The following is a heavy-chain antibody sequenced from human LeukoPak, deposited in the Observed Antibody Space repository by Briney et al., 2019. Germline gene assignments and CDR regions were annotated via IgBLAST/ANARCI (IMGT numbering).Heavy chain of an antibody. V-gene: IGHV3-21*01. J-gene: IGHJ4*02. D-gene: IGHD5-18*01. CDR1: GFTFSSYS. CDR2: ISSSSSYI. Sequence: NPGGSLRLSCAASGFTFSSYSMNWVRQAPGKGLEWISSISSSSSYIDYADSVKGRFTISRDNAKNSLYLQMNSLRAEDTAVYSCARGRGYSYGHTDNWGQGILVTVSS. CDR3: ARGRGYSYGHTDN.